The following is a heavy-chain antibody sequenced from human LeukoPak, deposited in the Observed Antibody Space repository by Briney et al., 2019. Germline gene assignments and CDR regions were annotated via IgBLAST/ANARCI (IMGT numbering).Heavy chain of an antibody. CDR3: ARGGIQLWSPKEVYYYGMDV. J-gene: IGHJ6*02. Sequence: VASVKVSCKASGGTFSSYAISWVRQAPGQGLEWMGGIIPIFGTANYAQKFQGRVTITADESTSTAYMELSSLRSEDTAVYYCARGGIQLWSPKEVYYYGMDVWGQGTTVTVSS. V-gene: IGHV1-69*13. CDR2: IIPIFGTA. CDR1: GGTFSSYA. D-gene: IGHD5-18*01.